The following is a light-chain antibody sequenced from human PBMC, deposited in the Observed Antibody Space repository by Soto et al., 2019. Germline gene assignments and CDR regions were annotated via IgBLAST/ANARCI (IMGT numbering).Light chain of an antibody. V-gene: IGLV2-23*01. J-gene: IGLJ1*01. CDR3: CSYAGRTAFFV. Sequence: QSALSQPASVSGSPGQSITISCTGTSSDVGSYDVVSWYQQLPGKAPKLIIYEGSERPSGVSNRFSGSRSANTASLTISDLQAEDEADYYCCSYAGRTAFFVFGSGTKLTVL. CDR1: SSDVGSYDV. CDR2: EGS.